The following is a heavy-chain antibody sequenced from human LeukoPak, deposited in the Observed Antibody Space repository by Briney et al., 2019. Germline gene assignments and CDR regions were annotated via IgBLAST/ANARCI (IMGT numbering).Heavy chain of an antibody. D-gene: IGHD3-3*01. J-gene: IGHJ4*02. V-gene: IGHV1-18*01. CDR3: ARAYDFWSGYPCGDY. Sequence: GASVKVSCKASGYTFTSYGISWVRQAPGQGPEWMGWISAYNGNTNYAQKLQGRVTMTTDTSTSTAYMELRSLRSDDTAVYYCARAYDFWSGYPCGDYWGQGTLVTVSS. CDR2: ISAYNGNT. CDR1: GYTFTSYG.